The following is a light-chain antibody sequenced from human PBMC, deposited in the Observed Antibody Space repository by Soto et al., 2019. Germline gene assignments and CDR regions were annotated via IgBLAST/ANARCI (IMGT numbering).Light chain of an antibody. J-gene: IGKJ4*01. CDR1: QSISSY. CDR2: AAS. V-gene: IGKV1-39*01. CDR3: QQSYSTPLT. Sequence: DIQMTQSPSSLSASVGDRVTITCRASQSISSYLNCYQQKPGKAPKLLIYAASSLQSGVPSRFSGSGSGTEFTLTSSSLQPEDFATYYCQQSYSTPLTFGGGTKVEIK.